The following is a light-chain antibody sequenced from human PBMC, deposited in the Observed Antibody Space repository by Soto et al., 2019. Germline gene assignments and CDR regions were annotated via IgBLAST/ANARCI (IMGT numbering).Light chain of an antibody. CDR2: DAS. CDR3: QKGSNWTPGLN. J-gene: IGKJ4*01. CDR1: QSVSSF. Sequence: EIVLTQSPATLSLSPGERATLSCRASQSVSSFLAWYQQKPGQAPRLLIYDASIRATGIPARFSGSGSGTELTLTISSLEPEDFAVYYCQKGSNWTPGLNLGGGTKLDIK. V-gene: IGKV3-11*01.